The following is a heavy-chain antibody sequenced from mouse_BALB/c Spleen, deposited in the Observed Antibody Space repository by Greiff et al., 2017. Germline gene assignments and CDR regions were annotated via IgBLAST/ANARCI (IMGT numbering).Heavy chain of an antibody. CDR2: ISDGGSYT. V-gene: IGHV5-4*02. Sequence: EVQRVESGGGLVKPGGSLKLSCAASGFTFSDYYMYWVRQTPEKRLEWVATISDGGSYTYYPDSVKGRFTISRDNAKNNLYLQMNSLKSEDTAMYYCARGGGYDYDEAYWGQGTLVTVSA. J-gene: IGHJ3*01. CDR3: ARGGGYDYDEAY. D-gene: IGHD2-4*01. CDR1: GFTFSDYY.